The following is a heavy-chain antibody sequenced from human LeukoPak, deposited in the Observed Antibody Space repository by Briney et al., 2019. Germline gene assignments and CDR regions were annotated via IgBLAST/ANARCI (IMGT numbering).Heavy chain of an antibody. V-gene: IGHV3-53*05. CDR3: TRDRGFD. CDR2: IYSGGST. D-gene: IGHD3-10*01. J-gene: IGHJ4*02. CDR1: GFTVSSNY. Sequence: GGSLRLSCAASGFTVSSNYMSWVRQPPGQGLEWVSVIYSGGSTYYANSVKGRFTISRDNSKNTLYLQMNSLRDEDTAVYYCTRDRGFDWGQGTLVTVSS.